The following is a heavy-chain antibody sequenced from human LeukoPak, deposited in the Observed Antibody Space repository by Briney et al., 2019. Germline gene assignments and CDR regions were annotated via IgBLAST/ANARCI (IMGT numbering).Heavy chain of an antibody. J-gene: IGHJ4*02. CDR2: IYYSGTT. D-gene: IGHD3-10*01. CDR3: ASAGLYGSGVDY. Sequence: SETLSLTCTVSGGSISSFYWSWIRQPPGKGLEWIGYIYYSGTTNYNLSLKSRVTMSVDTSKNQFSLMLSSVTDADTAVYYCASAGLYGSGVDYWGQGTLVTVSS. CDR1: GGSISSFY. V-gene: IGHV4-59*01.